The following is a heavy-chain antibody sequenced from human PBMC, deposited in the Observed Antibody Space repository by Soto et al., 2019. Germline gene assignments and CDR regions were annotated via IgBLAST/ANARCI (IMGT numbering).Heavy chain of an antibody. J-gene: IGHJ6*03. CDR3: ILWSGYVYQAHNYMDV. D-gene: IGHD3-3*01. CDR2: IRSKANSYAT. CDR1: GFTFSGSA. Sequence: GGSLRLSCAGSGFTFSGSAMHWVRQASGKGLEWVGRIRSKANSYATAYAASVKGRFTISRDDSKNTAYLQMNSLKTEDTAVYYCILWSGYVYQAHNYMDVWGKGTTVTVSS. V-gene: IGHV3-73*01.